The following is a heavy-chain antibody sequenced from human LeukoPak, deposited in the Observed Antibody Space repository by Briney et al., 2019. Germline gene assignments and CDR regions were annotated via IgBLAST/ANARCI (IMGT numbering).Heavy chain of an antibody. D-gene: IGHD3-10*01. CDR3: ARHPGRNLRGVNIIRTKASWYFDL. CDR1: GDSISNNDYY. CDR2: IYYNGST. Sequence: SETLSLTCSVSGDSISNNDYYWVWIRQPPGKGLEYIGSIYYNGSTYYNPSLMTRITISMDTSKNQFSLKLNSVTAADTAVFYCARHPGRNLRGVNIIRTKASWYFDLWGRGTLVTVSS. V-gene: IGHV4-39*01. J-gene: IGHJ2*01.